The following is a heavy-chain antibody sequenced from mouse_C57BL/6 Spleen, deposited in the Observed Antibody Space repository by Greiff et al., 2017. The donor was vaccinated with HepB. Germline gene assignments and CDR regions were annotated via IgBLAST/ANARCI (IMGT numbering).Heavy chain of an antibody. V-gene: IGHV5-9-1*02. J-gene: IGHJ1*03. D-gene: IGHD2-1*01. CDR3: TRDTYGNYRWYFDV. CDR2: ISSGGDYI. CDR1: GFTFSSYA. Sequence: EVMLVESGEGLVKPGGSLKLSCAASGFTFSSYAMSWVRQTPEKRLEWVAYISSGGDYIYYADTVKGRFTISRDNARNTLYLQMSSLKSEDTAMYYCTRDTYGNYRWYFDVWGTGTTVTVSS.